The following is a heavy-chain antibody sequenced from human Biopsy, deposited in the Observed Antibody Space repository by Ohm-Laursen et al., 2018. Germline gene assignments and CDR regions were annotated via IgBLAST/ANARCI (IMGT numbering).Heavy chain of an antibody. V-gene: IGHV1-46*01. CDR2: INPSGGST. CDR1: GYTFTSYY. D-gene: IGHD3-22*01. CDR3: ARNAWPTLSTMIVVVKGFNWFDP. Sequence: ASVKVSCKTSGYTFTSYYMHWVRQAPGQGLEWMGIINPSGGSTTYAQKFQGRVTMTRDTSTSTVYMELSSLRSEDTAVYFCARNAWPTLSTMIVVVKGFNWFDPWGQGTLVTVSS. J-gene: IGHJ5*02.